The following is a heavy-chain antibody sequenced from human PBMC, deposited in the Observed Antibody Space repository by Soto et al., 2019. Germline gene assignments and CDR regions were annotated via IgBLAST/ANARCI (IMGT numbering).Heavy chain of an antibody. D-gene: IGHD6-13*01. CDR1: GYTFTGYY. V-gene: IGHV1-2*02. Sequence: ASVKVPCKASGYTFTGYYMHWLRLAPGQGLEWMGWSNPNSGGTNYAQKFQGRVTMTRDTSISTAYMELSRLRSDDTAVYYCARCIAAAATGWFDPWGQGTLVTVSS. CDR3: ARCIAAAATGWFDP. J-gene: IGHJ5*02. CDR2: SNPNSGGT.